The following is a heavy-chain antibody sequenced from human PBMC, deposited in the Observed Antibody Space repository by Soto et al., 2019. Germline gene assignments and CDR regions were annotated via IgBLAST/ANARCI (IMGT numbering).Heavy chain of an antibody. D-gene: IGHD1-26*01. Sequence: SESLSLTGTVSVGSISSGGYYWSWIRQHPGKGLEWIGSIYQSGSTYYNPSLRSRATISVDTSKNQFSLKLSSVTAADTAVYYCARVLGAPLYYFDYWGQGILVTVSS. J-gene: IGHJ4*02. CDR3: ARVLGAPLYYFDY. V-gene: IGHV4-39*07. CDR1: VGSISSGGYY. CDR2: IYQSGST.